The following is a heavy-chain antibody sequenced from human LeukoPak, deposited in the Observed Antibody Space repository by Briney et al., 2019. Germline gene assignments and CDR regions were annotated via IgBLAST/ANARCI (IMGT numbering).Heavy chain of an antibody. CDR1: GFTFSNYA. V-gene: IGHV3-23*01. J-gene: IGHJ4*02. Sequence: GGTLRLSCAASGFTFSNYAMSWVRQVPGKGLEWVSALRDSSDTTYYADSVKGRFTISRDNSKNTLYLQMNSLRAEDTAVYYCAKAGAVVVVAAKYFDYWGQGTLVTVSS. CDR3: AKAGAVVVVAAKYFDY. CDR2: LRDSSDTT. D-gene: IGHD2-15*01.